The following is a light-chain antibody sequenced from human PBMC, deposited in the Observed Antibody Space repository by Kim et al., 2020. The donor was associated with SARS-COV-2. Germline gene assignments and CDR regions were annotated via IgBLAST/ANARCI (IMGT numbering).Light chain of an antibody. CDR2: EDY. J-gene: IGLJ3*02. V-gene: IGLV6-57*03. CDR1: SGSFASSY. Sequence: GHTVTISCPRSSGSFASSYVQWYQQRPGGVPTTVIFEDYQRPSGVPDRFSGSVDSSSNSASLTISELKTEDEADYYCQSYDDTSAVFGGGTQLTVL. CDR3: QSYDDTSAV.